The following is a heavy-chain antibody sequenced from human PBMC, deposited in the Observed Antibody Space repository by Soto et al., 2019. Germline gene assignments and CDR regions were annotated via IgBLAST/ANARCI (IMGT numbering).Heavy chain of an antibody. J-gene: IGHJ6*02. D-gene: IGHD5-12*01. CDR3: ARRERNSGYELDV. Sequence: ASVKVSCKASGYTFTSDYMRWVRQAPGQGLEWMGIINPSGGSTSYAQKFQGRVTITADESTSTAYMELSSLRSEDTAVYYCARRERNSGYELDVWGQGTTVTVSS. CDR2: INPSGGST. V-gene: IGHV1-46*01. CDR1: GYTFTSDY.